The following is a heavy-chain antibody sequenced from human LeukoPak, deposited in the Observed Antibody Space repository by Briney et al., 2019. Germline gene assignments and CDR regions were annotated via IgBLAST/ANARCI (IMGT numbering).Heavy chain of an antibody. V-gene: IGHV3-33*08. CDR1: GFTFSSYA. J-gene: IGHJ3*01. CDR2: IWYDGGKK. D-gene: IGHD2-15*01. Sequence: GGSLRLSCAASGFTFSSYAMTWVRQAPGKGLEWVAFIWYDGGKKYYTDSVRGRFTISRDNSKNTLYLQMDSLRAEDTAVYYCVRYCNGGSCYRAAFDVWGPGTMVTVSS. CDR3: VRYCNGGSCYRAAFDV.